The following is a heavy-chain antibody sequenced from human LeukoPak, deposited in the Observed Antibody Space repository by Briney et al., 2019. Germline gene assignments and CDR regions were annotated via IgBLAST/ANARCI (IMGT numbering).Heavy chain of an antibody. J-gene: IGHJ4*02. CDR3: ARGRGRSRQGDKYYFDY. CDR1: GYTFTSYD. D-gene: IGHD1-1*01. V-gene: IGHV1-8*01. CDR2: MNPNSGNT. Sequence: ASVKVSCKASGYTFTSYDINWVRQATGQGLEGMGWMNPNSGNTGYAQKFQGRVTMTRNTSISTAYMELSSLRSEDTAVYYCARGRGRSRQGDKYYFDYWGQGTLVTVSS.